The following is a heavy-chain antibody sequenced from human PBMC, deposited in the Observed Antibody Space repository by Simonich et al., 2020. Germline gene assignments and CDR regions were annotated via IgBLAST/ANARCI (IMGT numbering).Heavy chain of an antibody. V-gene: IGHV1-2*02. CDR1: GYTFTGYY. Sequence: QVQLVQSGAEVKKPGASVKVSCKASGYTFTGYYMHWVRQAPGQGLEGMGWINPNSGGTNYARKLQGRGTMTRDTSISTAYRELSRLRSDDTAVYYCARDPVVPAAIRNAFDIWGQGTMVTVSS. J-gene: IGHJ3*02. CDR2: INPNSGGT. CDR3: ARDPVVPAAIRNAFDI. D-gene: IGHD2-2*01.